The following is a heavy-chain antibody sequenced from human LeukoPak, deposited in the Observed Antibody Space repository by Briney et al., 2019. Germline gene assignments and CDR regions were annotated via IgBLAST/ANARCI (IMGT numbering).Heavy chain of an antibody. D-gene: IGHD3-3*01. CDR3: ARDLWSGYYTLFDY. CDR2: ISSSGSTI. V-gene: IGHV3-48*03. J-gene: IGHJ4*02. CDR1: GFTFSSYE. Sequence: PRGSLRLSCAASGFTFSSYEMNWVRQAPGKGLEWVSYISSSGSTIYYADSVKGRFTISRDNAKNSLYLQMNSLRAEDTAVYYCARDLWSGYYTLFDYWGQGTLVTVSS.